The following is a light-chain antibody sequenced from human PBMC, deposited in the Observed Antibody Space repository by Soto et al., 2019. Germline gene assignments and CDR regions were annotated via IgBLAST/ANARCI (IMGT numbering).Light chain of an antibody. CDR3: ASWDDRLGAVI. CDR2: EVT. V-gene: IGLV2-14*01. CDR1: SSDVGYYNY. Sequence: QSALTQPASVSGSPGQSITISCTGTSSDVGYYNYVSWYQQHPGKVPKLMIYEVTNRPSGISSRFSGSKSGITASLAISGLQAEDEAEYYCASWDDRLGAVIFGGGTKVTVL. J-gene: IGLJ2*01.